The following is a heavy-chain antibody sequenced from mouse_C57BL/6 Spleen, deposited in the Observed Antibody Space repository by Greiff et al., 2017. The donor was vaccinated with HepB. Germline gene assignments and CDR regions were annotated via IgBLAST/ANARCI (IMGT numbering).Heavy chain of an antibody. Sequence: EVKLVESGGGLVQPGGSMKLSCVASGFTFSNYWMNWVRQSPEKGLEWVAQIRLKSDNYATHYAESVKGRFTISRDDSKSSVYLQMNNLRAEDTGIYYWTEIYYYGSSDWYFDVWGTGTTVTVSS. CDR1: GFTFSNYW. CDR3: TEIYYYGSSDWYFDV. J-gene: IGHJ1*03. V-gene: IGHV6-3*01. CDR2: IRLKSDNYAT. D-gene: IGHD1-1*01.